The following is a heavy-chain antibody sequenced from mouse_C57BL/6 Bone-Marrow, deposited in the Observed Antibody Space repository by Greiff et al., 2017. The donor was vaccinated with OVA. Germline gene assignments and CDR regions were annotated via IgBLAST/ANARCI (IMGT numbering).Heavy chain of an antibody. CDR2: ISSGGSYT. CDR1: GFTFSSYG. V-gene: IGHV5-6*02. D-gene: IGHD1-1*01. J-gene: IGHJ2*01. CDR3: ARRSITTVVATSYFDY. Sequence: EVKLVESGGDLVKPGGSLKLSCAASGFTFSSYGMSWVRQTPDKRLEWVATISSGGSYTYYPDSVKGRFTISRDNAKNTLYLQMSSLKSEDTAMYYCARRSITTVVATSYFDYWGQGTTLTVSS.